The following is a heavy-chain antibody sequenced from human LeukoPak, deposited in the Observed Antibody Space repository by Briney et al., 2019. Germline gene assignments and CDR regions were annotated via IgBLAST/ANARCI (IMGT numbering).Heavy chain of an antibody. CDR2: IWYNGKNK. CDR3: VRDPSNSGWAFDY. J-gene: IGHJ4*02. V-gene: IGHV3-33*01. D-gene: IGHD6-19*01. CDR1: GFTFSTYA. Sequence: PGRSLRLSCASSGFTFSTYAMHWVRQAPGKGLEWVAMIWYNGKNKHYADFVKGRFTISRDNSKNTLDLQMNSLRADDTAVYYCVRDPSNSGWAFDYWGQGTLVTVSS.